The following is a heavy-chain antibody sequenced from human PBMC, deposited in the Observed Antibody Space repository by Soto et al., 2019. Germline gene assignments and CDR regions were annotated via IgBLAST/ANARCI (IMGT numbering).Heavy chain of an antibody. Sequence: VASVKVSCKASGYTFTNYYMHWVRQAPGQGLEWMGMINPRGGRTTYPQKFQGRVTMTTDTSTSTVYMELSSLRSEDTAVYYCARAPATSYAHSKTPNHALDIXG. CDR2: INPRGGRT. CDR1: GYTFTNYY. J-gene: IGHJ3*02. V-gene: IGHV1-46*03. D-gene: IGHD3-22*01. CDR3: ARAPATSYAHSKTPNHALDI.